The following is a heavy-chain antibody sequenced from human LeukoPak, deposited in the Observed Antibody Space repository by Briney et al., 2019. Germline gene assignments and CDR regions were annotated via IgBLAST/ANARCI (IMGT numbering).Heavy chain of an antibody. V-gene: IGHV4-39*07. CDR2: IYYSGST. D-gene: IGHD3-22*01. CDR1: GGSMSSSSYY. J-gene: IGHJ3*02. CDR3: AREARYYDSSGYYLDAFDI. Sequence: SETLSLTCTVSGGSMSSSSYYWGWIRQPPGKGLEWIGSIYYSGSTYYKPSLKSRFTISVDTSKNQFYRKLSSVTAADTAVYYCAREARYYDSSGYYLDAFDIWGQGTMVTVSS.